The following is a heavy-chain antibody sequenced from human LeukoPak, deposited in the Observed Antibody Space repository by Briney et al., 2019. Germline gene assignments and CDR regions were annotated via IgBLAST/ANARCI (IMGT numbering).Heavy chain of an antibody. J-gene: IGHJ6*03. V-gene: IGHV4-34*01. D-gene: IGHD6-19*01. CDR2: INHSGST. CDR3: ARGRHSSSWPYSSGWYGGYYYMDV. Sequence: SETLSLTCAVYDGSFSGYYWSWIRQPPGKGLEWIGEINHSGSTNYNPSLKSRVTISVDTSKNQFSLKLSSVTAADTAVYYCARGRHSSSWPYSSGWYGGYYYMDVWGKGTTVTVSS. CDR1: DGSFSGYY.